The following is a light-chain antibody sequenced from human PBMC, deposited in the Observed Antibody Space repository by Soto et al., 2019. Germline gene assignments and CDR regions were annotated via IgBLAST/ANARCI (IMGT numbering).Light chain of an antibody. J-gene: IGKJ4*01. CDR3: QQYAYSPLN. CDR1: RSVGNNY. Sequence: EIVLTQSPGTLSLSPGERATLSCRASRSVGNNYLAWYQQRPDQAPNLLIYDASSRAAGIPDRFSGSGSGTDFTLTITRLEPEDSAMYYCQQYAYSPLNFGGGTKVEIK. CDR2: DAS. V-gene: IGKV3-20*01.